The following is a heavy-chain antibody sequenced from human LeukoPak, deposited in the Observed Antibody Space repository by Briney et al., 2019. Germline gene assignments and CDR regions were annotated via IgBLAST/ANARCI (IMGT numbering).Heavy chain of an antibody. CDR1: GGSISSYY. J-gene: IGHJ6*02. CDR3: ARDTLCSSTSCYAYYYYYGMDV. V-gene: IGHV4-4*07. CDR2: IYTSGST. D-gene: IGHD2-2*01. Sequence: PSETLSLTCTVSGGSISSYYWSWIRQPAGKGLEWIGRIYTSGSTNYNPSLKSRVTMSVDTSKNQFSLKLSSVTAADTAVYYCARDTLCSSTSCYAYYYYYGMDVWGQGTTVTVSS.